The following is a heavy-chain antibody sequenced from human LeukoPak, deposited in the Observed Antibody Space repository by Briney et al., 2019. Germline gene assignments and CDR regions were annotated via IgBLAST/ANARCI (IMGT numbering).Heavy chain of an antibody. V-gene: IGHV3-21*01. CDR1: GFTFSSYS. CDR2: ISSSSSYI. Sequence: GGSLRLSCAASGFTFSSYSMNWVRQAPGKGLEWVSSISSSSSYIYYADSVKGRFTISRDNAKNSLYLQMNSLRAEDTAVYYCARDRGGSSGWYGVFDYWGQGTLVTVSS. CDR3: ARDRGGSSGWYGVFDY. J-gene: IGHJ4*02. D-gene: IGHD6-19*01.